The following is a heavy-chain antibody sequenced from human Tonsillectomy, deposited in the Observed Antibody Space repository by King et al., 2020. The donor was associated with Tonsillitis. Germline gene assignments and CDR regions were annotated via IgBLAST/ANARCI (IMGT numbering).Heavy chain of an antibody. J-gene: IGHJ6*03. CDR2: IWYDGSNK. D-gene: IGHD2-2*01. Sequence: VQLVESGGGVVQPGRPLRLSCVASGFTFRSYGMHWVRQAPDKGLEWVAVIWYDGSNKYYADSVKGRFTIFRDNSKNTLYLQMDGLRAEDTAVYYCARDRGLYCSSTSCPYYMGVWGKGSTVTVSS. CDR1: GFTFRSYG. CDR3: ARDRGLYCSSTSCPYYMGV. V-gene: IGHV3-33*08.